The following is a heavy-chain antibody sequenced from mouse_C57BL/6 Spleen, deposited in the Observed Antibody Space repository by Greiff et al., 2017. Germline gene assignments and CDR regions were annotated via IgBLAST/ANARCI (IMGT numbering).Heavy chain of an antibody. Sequence: QVQLQQPGAELVKPGASVKMSCKASGYTFTSYWITWVKQRPGQGLEWIGDIYPGSGSTNYNEKFKSKATLIVDTSSSTAYMQLSSLTSEDSAVYYCARWTDGYLYYFDYWGQGTTLTVSS. CDR1: GYTFTSYW. V-gene: IGHV1-55*01. CDR2: IYPGSGST. J-gene: IGHJ2*01. CDR3: ARWTDGYLYYFDY. D-gene: IGHD2-3*01.